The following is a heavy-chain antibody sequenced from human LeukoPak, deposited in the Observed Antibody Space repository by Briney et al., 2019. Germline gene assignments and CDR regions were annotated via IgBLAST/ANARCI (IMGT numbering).Heavy chain of an antibody. V-gene: IGHV3-21*01. Sequence: GGSLRLSCAASGFTFSSYNMNWVRQAPGKRLEWVSSITSSSSIYYADSVKVRFTISRDNSKNTLYLQMNSLRAEDTAVYYCAIGVDTATLHGAFDIWGQGTMVTVSS. J-gene: IGHJ3*02. CDR3: AIGVDTATLHGAFDI. CDR2: ITSSSSI. D-gene: IGHD5-18*01. CDR1: GFTFSSYN.